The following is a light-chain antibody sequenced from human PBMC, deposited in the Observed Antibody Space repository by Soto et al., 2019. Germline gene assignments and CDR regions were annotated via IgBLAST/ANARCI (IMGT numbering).Light chain of an antibody. Sequence: QSALTQPASVSGSPGQSITISCTGTTSDVGSHNLVSWYQQLPGKAPKLLIYEVTNRPSGTSNRFSGSKSGNTASLTISGLQAEDEADYYCSSFTNSILVFGGGTKVTVL. CDR3: SSFTNSILV. CDR1: TSDVGSHNL. CDR2: EVT. V-gene: IGLV2-14*01. J-gene: IGLJ3*02.